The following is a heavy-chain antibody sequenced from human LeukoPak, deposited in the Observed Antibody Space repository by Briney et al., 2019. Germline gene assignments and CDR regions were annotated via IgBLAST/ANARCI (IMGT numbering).Heavy chain of an antibody. J-gene: IGHJ4*02. D-gene: IGHD1-1*01. CDR3: AKGHRATVGNYFDY. V-gene: IGHV3-23*01. CDR2: ISGSSGST. CDR1: GFTFSSYA. Sequence: GGSLRLSCAASGFTFSSYAMSWVRQAPGKGLEWVSGISGSSGSTYYADSVKGRFTISRDNSKNTLYVQMNSLRAEDTAVYYCAKGHRATVGNYFDYWGQGTLVTDSS.